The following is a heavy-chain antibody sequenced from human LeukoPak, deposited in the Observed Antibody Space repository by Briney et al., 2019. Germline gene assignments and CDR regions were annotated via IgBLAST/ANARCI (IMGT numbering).Heavy chain of an antibody. V-gene: IGHV3-15*01. CDR3: TTLYGSGSYY. D-gene: IGHD3-10*01. CDR1: AFTFSNAW. Sequence: GGSLRLSCAASAFTFSNAWMSWVRQAPGKGLEWIGRIKSKTDGGATDYAAPVKGRFTISRDDSKSTLFLQMNSLKSEDTAVYYCTTLYGSGSYYWGQGTPVTVSS. CDR2: IKSKTDGGAT. J-gene: IGHJ4*02.